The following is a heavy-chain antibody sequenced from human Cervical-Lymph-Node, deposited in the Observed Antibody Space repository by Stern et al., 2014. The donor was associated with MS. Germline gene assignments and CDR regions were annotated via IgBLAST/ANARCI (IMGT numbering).Heavy chain of an antibody. D-gene: IGHD3-10*01. CDR3: TKDTYGPEDY. CDR1: GFTFRNYW. Sequence: EVQLVESGGGLVQPGGSLRLSCVASGFTFRNYWMHWVRQGPGKGLVWCESINRDGTTKTHADAGKGRFTISRDIAKNTLYLQMNSLRVEDTAVYYCTKDTYGPEDYWGQGTSVTVSS. V-gene: IGHV3-74*02. CDR2: INRDGTTK. J-gene: IGHJ4*02.